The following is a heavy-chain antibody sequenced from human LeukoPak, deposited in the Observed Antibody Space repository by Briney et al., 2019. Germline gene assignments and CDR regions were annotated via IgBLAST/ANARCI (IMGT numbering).Heavy chain of an antibody. D-gene: IGHD7-27*01. V-gene: IGHV1-18*01. J-gene: IGHJ4*02. CDR3: ARDYRTGFDY. CDR1: GYTFTSYG. Sequence: ASVKVSCKASGYTFTSYGISWVRQAPGQGLEWLGWISTYNGNTHYAQKLQGRVTTTTDTSTTTAYMELRSLRSDDTAVYYCARDYRTGFDYWAQGTLVTVSS. CDR2: ISTYNGNT.